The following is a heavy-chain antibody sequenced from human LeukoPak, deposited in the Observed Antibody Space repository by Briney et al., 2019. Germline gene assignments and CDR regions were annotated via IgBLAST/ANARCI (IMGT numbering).Heavy chain of an antibody. CDR2: IYPGDSGT. CDR3: ARRFLGSGYYFDY. Sequence: GESLKISCKGSGYSFTSYWIGWVRQMPGKGLEWMGIIYPGDSGTRYSPSFQGQVTISADKSISTAYLQWSSLKASDTATYYCARRFLGSGYYFDYWGQGTLVTVSS. D-gene: IGHD3-10*01. CDR1: GYSFTSYW. J-gene: IGHJ4*02. V-gene: IGHV5-51*01.